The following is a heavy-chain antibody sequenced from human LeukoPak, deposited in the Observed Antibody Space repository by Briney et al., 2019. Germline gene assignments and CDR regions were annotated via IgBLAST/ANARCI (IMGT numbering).Heavy chain of an antibody. CDR3: ARSHGIAVAADAFDI. D-gene: IGHD6-19*01. CDR2: IKQDGSEK. V-gene: IGHV3-7*05. Sequence: GGSLRLSCAASGFTFSSYWMSWVRQAPGKGLEWVANIKQDGSEKYYVDSVKGRFTISRDNAKNSLYLQMNSLRAEDTAVYYCARSHGIAVAADAFDIWGQGTMVTVSS. CDR1: GFTFSSYW. J-gene: IGHJ3*02.